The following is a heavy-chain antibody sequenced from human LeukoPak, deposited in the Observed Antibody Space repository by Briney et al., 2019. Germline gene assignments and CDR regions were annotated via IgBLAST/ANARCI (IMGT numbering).Heavy chain of an antibody. D-gene: IGHD3-10*01. J-gene: IGHJ4*02. CDR1: GDSISSGYH. Sequence: SETLSLTCTVSGDSISSGYHWGWIRQPPGKGLEWIGSIYHSGSTYYNPSLKSRVTISVDTSKNQLSLKLSSVTAADTAMYYCVRIYRGPDYWGQGTLVTVSS. CDR3: VRIYRGPDY. CDR2: IYHSGST. V-gene: IGHV4-38-2*02.